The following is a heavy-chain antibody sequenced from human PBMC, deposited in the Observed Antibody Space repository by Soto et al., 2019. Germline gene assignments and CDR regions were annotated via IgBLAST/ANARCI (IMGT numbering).Heavy chain of an antibody. Sequence: QVPLVQSGAEVKKPGASVKVSCKASGYTFTSYGISWVRQAPGQGLEWMGWISAYNGNTNYAQKLQGRVTMTTDTSTSTAYMELRSLRSYDTAVYYCARDWGPEGEGALYYFDYWGQGTLVTVSS. J-gene: IGHJ4*02. CDR3: ARDWGPEGEGALYYFDY. CDR2: ISAYNGNT. CDR1: GYTFTSYG. D-gene: IGHD3-16*01. V-gene: IGHV1-18*01.